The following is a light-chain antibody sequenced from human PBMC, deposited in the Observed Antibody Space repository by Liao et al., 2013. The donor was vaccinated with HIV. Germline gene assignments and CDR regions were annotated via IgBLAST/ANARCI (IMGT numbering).Light chain of an antibody. CDR2: QDT. J-gene: IGLJ2*01. CDR3: QAWDISTHVV. Sequence: SYVLPQPPSVSVAPGKTARITCGGNNIGSKSVHWYQQKPGRSPVLVIYQDTKRPPGIPERFSGSNSGNTATLTISGTQAMDEADYYCQAWDISTHVVFGGGTKLTVL. CDR1: NIGSKS. V-gene: IGLV3-21*01.